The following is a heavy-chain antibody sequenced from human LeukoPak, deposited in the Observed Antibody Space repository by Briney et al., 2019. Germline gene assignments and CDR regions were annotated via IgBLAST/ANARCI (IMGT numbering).Heavy chain of an antibody. D-gene: IGHD5-18*01. CDR3: ASRGYTYGPLD. CDR1: GGSISSSNYY. CDR2: IYYSGST. J-gene: IGHJ4*02. V-gene: IGHV4-39*01. Sequence: PSETLSLTCTVSGGSISSSNYYWGWIRPPPGKGLEWIGSIYYSGSTYYNASLKSRVTISVDTSKKQFSLTLTSVTAADTAVYYCASRGYTYGPLDWGQGTLVSVSS.